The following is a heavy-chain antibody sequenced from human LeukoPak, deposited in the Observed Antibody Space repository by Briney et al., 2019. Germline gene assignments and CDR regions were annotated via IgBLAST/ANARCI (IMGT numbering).Heavy chain of an antibody. CDR2: ISSSSSYI. D-gene: IGHD2-15*01. J-gene: IGHJ4*02. CDR3: ARVGYTDTWYSSPPFDY. V-gene: IGHV3-21*01. Sequence: GGSLRLSCAASGFTFSSYAMSWVRQAPGKGLEWVSSISSSSSYIYYADSVKGRFTISRDNAKNILYLQMNSLRAEDTALYYCARVGYTDTWYSSPPFDYWGQGTLVTVSS. CDR1: GFTFSSYA.